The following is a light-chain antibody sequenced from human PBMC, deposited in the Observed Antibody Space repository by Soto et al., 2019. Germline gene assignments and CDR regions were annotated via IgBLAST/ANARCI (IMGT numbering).Light chain of an antibody. CDR2: KAS. CDR1: QSISNW. J-gene: IGKJ2*01. V-gene: IGKV1-5*03. Sequence: DIQMTQSPSTLSASVGDRVTISCRASQSISNWLAWYQQKPGKAPNLLISKASSLESGVPSRFSGSGSGTEFTLTISSLQPDDFATYYCQQYKSYSQTFGPGPTLEIK. CDR3: QQYKSYSQT.